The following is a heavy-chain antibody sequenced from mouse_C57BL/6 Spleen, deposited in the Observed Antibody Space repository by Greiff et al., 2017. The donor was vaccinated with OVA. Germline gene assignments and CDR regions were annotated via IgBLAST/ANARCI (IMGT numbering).Heavy chain of an antibody. D-gene: IGHD2-2*01. CDR3: ARRCGNDSGFDY. Sequence: QVQLQQSGAELVMPGASVKLSCKASGYTFTSYWMHWVKQRPGQGLEWIGEIDPSDSYTNYNQQFKGKSTLTVDKSSSNAYMQLSSLTSEDSAVYYCARRCGNDSGFDYWGQGTPLTVSS. V-gene: IGHV1-69*01. CDR1: GYTFTSYW. J-gene: IGHJ2*01. CDR2: IDPSDSYT.